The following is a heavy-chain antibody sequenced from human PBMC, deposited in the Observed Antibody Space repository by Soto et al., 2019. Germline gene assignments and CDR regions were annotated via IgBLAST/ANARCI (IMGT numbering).Heavy chain of an antibody. D-gene: IGHD3-22*01. CDR2: IYYSGST. CDR1: GGSISSGDYY. V-gene: IGHV4-30-4*01. CDR3: ARATSYYYDSSGYYLSGQYFDY. Sequence: SETLSLTCTVSGGSISSGDYYWSWIRQPPGKGLEWIGYIYYSGSTYYNPSLKSRVTISVDTSKNQFSLKLSSVTAADTAVYYCARATSYYYDSSGYYLSGQYFDYWGQGTLVTVSS. J-gene: IGHJ4*02.